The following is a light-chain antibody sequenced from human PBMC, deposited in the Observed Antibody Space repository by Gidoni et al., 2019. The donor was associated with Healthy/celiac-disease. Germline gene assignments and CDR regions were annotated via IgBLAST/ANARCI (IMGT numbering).Light chain of an antibody. Sequence: DIVLTQSPGTLSLSPGERATLSCRASQSVSSSYVAWYQQKPGQAPRLLIYGASSRATGIPDRFSGSGSGTDFTLTISRLEPEDFAVYYCQQYGSSPGTFGQGTKVEIK. CDR3: QQYGSSPGT. J-gene: IGKJ1*01. CDR1: QSVSSSY. V-gene: IGKV3-20*01. CDR2: GAS.